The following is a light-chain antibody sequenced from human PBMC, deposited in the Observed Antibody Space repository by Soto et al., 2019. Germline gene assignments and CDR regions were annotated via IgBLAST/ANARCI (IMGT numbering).Light chain of an antibody. J-gene: IGLJ1*01. V-gene: IGLV2-18*02. CDR3: SSYTRSSTPYV. Sequence: QSALTQPPSVSGSPGQSVTISCTGTSSDVGSYDRVSWYQQPPGTAPKLIIYEVSYRPSGVPDRFSGSKSGNTASLTISGLQAEDEADYYSSSYTRSSTPYVFGTVTKVTVL. CDR1: SSDVGSYDR. CDR2: EVS.